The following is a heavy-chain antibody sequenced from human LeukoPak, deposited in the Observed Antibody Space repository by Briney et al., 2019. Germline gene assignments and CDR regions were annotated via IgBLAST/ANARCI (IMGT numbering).Heavy chain of an antibody. CDR3: ASLIRGRKGYNDAFDI. J-gene: IGHJ3*02. V-gene: IGHV1-69*04. Sequence: ASVKVSCKASGYTFTSYGISWVRQAPGQGLEWMGRIIPILGIANYAQKFQGRVTITADKSTSTAYMELSSLRSEDTAVYYCASLIRGRKGYNDAFDIWGQGTMVTVSS. CDR1: GYTFTSYG. CDR2: IIPILGIA. D-gene: IGHD1-1*01.